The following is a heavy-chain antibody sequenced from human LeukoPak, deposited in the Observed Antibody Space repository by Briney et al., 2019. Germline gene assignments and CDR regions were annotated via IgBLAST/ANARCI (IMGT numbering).Heavy chain of an antibody. Sequence: GESLKISCEGSGYRFNSYWIAWVRQMPGKGLEWMGIIYPGASDTRYSPSFQGQVAISADKSISTAYLQWSSLKASDTAMYYCARRGSNLLGATWHFDYWGQGTLVTVSS. CDR3: ARRGSNLLGATWHFDY. J-gene: IGHJ4*02. D-gene: IGHD1-26*01. CDR2: IYPGASDT. CDR1: GYRFNSYW. V-gene: IGHV5-51*01.